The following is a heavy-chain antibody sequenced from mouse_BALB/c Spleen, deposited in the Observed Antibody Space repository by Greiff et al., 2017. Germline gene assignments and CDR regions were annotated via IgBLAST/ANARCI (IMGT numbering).Heavy chain of an antibody. CDR2: IWAGGST. D-gene: IGHD1-1*01. V-gene: IGHV2-9*02. CDR1: GFSLTSYG. CDR3: ARAAGYYGTWFAY. J-gene: IGHJ3*01. Sequence: QVQLKESGPGLVAPSQSLSITCTVSGFSLTSYGVHWVRQPPGKGLEWLGVIWAGGSTNYNSALMSRLSISKDNSKSQVFLKMNSLQTDDTAMYYCARAAGYYGTWFAYWGQGTLVTVSA.